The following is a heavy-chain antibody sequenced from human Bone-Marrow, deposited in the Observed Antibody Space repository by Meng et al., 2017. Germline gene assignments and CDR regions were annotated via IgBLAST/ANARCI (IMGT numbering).Heavy chain of an antibody. J-gene: IGHJ5*02. Sequence: GGPLRLSCAASGFTFSNAWMTWVRQAPGKGLEWIGRMKSNVDGGTVDYAAAVKGRFFISRDDSENTLYLQMNSLKTEDTAVYYCVTRRAYDSSGYYHHWGQGTLVTVSS. D-gene: IGHD3-22*01. CDR1: GFTFSNAW. CDR3: VTRRAYDSSGYYHH. V-gene: IGHV3-15*01. CDR2: MKSNVDGGTV.